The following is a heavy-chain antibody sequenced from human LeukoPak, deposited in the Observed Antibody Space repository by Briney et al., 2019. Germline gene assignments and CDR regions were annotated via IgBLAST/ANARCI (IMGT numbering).Heavy chain of an antibody. J-gene: IGHJ4*02. CDR2: ISGSGGST. V-gene: IGHV3-23*01. D-gene: IGHD6-6*01. CDR3: AKDRSQSKYSSSPFDY. CDR1: GFTFSSYA. Sequence: GGSLRLSCAASGFTFSSYAMSWVRQAPGKGLEWVSAISGSGGSTYYADSVKGRFTISRDNSKNTLYLQMNSLRAEDTAVYYCAKDRSQSKYSSSPFDYWGQGTLVTVSS.